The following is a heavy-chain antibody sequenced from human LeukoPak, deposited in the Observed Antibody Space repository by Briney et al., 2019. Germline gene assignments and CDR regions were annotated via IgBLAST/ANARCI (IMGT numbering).Heavy chain of an antibody. CDR2: IYYSGST. V-gene: IGHV4-39*01. CDR1: GGSISSSSYY. Sequence: SETLPLTCTVSGGSISSSSYYWGWIRQPPGKGLEWIGSIYYSGSTYYNPSLKSRVTISVDTSKNQFSLKLSSVTAADTAVYYCARLSGSYLFDYWGQGTLVTVSS. J-gene: IGHJ4*02. D-gene: IGHD1-26*01. CDR3: ARLSGSYLFDY.